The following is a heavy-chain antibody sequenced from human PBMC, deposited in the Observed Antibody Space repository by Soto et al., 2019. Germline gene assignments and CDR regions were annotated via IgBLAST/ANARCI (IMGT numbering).Heavy chain of an antibody. CDR1: GGSISSSSYY. J-gene: IGHJ4*02. CDR2: IYYSGST. CDR3: ARRGSGSYSDY. Sequence: QLQLQESGPGLVKPSETLSLTCTVSGGSISSSSYYWGWIRQPPGKGLEWIGSIYYSGSTYYNPSLKSRVPISADTSKNQFSLKLSSVTAADTAVYYCARRGSGSYSDYWGQGTLVTVSS. D-gene: IGHD3-10*01. V-gene: IGHV4-39*01.